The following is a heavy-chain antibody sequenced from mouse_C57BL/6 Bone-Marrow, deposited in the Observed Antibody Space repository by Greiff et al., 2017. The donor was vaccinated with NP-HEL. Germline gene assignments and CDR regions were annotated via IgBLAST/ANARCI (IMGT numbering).Heavy chain of an antibody. V-gene: IGHV5-17*01. CDR1: GFTFSDYG. J-gene: IGHJ4*01. Sequence: EVQVVESGGGLVKPGGSLKLSCAASGFTFSDYGMHWVRQAPEKGLEWVAYISSGSSTIYYADTVKGRFTISRDNAKNTLFLQMTSLRSEDTAMYYCARRYYYGSSYVGGAMDYWGQGTSVTVSS. CDR2: ISSGSSTI. CDR3: ARRYYYGSSYVGGAMDY. D-gene: IGHD1-1*01.